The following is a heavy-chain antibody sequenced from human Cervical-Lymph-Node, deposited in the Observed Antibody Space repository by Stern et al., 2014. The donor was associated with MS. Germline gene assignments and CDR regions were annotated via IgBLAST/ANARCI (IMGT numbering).Heavy chain of an antibody. CDR2: LSNSGDT. V-gene: IGHV4-4*07. D-gene: IGHD3-3*01. CDR1: GGSFSSYH. Sequence: VQLEESGPGLVKPSETLSLTCTVSGGSFSSYHWSWIRQPAGKGLEWIGRLSNSGDTNYNPSLKGRVTMSVDPSKNQVSLKLSSVTAADTAVYYCARDYYTSGWPTFDFWGQGTLVTVSS. CDR3: ARDYYTSGWPTFDF. J-gene: IGHJ4*02.